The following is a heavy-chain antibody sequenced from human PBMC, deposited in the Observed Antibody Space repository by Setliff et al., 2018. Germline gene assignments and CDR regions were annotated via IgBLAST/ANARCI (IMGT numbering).Heavy chain of an antibody. D-gene: IGHD2-8*01. CDR3: ARYFSSDPFDI. CDR1: GGTFSNYA. Sequence: SVKVSCKVSGGTFSNYAINWVRQAPGQGLQWMGRNIPGLGSADYAQTFQGRVTFTADGSTRTAYMELSSLTSEDTAVYFCARYFSSDPFDIWGQGTLGTVS. CDR2: NIPGLGSA. J-gene: IGHJ3*02. V-gene: IGHV1-69*11.